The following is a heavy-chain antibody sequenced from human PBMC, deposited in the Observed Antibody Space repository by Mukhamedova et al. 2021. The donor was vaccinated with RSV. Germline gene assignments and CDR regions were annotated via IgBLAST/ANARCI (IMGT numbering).Heavy chain of an antibody. D-gene: IGHD3-10*01. V-gene: IGHV3-74*01. J-gene: IGHJ6*03. CDR2: INSDGSST. Sequence: VSRINSDGSSTSYADSVTGRFTISRDNAKNTLYLQMNSLRAEDTAVYYCARGGMVRGVIYYYYMDVWGKGTTVTVSS. CDR3: ARGGMVRGVIYYYYMDV.